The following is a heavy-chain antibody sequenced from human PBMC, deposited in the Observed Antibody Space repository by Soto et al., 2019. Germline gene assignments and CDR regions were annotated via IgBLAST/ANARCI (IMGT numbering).Heavy chain of an antibody. D-gene: IGHD2-21*01. J-gene: IGHJ3*01. CDR2: INAGNGNT. V-gene: IGHV1-3*01. CDR1: GYTFISYA. CDR3: ARPGSYLFVAFDL. Sequence: QVQLVQSGAEVKKPGASVRVSCKASGYTFISYAIHWARQAPGQRLEWMGWINAGNGNTKYSQKFQGRVTITRDTSANTAYMELSGLKSEDTAIYYCARPGSYLFVAFDLWGQGTMVTVSS.